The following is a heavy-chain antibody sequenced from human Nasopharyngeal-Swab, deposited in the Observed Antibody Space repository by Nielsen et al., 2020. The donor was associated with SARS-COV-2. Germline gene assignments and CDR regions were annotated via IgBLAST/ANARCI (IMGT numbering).Heavy chain of an antibody. J-gene: IGHJ6*02. CDR3: ARAGDSSGYYFYYYYGMDV. V-gene: IGHV3-7*01. CDR2: IKQDGSEK. D-gene: IGHD3-22*01. Sequence: RQRPGKGLEWVANIKQDGSEKYYVDSVKGRFTISRDNAKNSLYLQMNSLRAEDTAVYYCARAGDSSGYYFYYYYGMDVWGQGTTVTVSS.